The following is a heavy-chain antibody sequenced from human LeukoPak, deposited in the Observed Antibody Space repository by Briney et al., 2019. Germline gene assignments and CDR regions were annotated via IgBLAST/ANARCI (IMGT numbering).Heavy chain of an antibody. D-gene: IGHD3-22*01. Sequence: SETLSLTCTVSGGSISSYYWSWIRQPPGKGLEWIGYIYYIGSTNYNPSLKSRVTISADTSKNQFSLKLRSVTAADTAVYYCARPESRYYYDSSGPSTHWYFDLRGRGTLVTVSS. CDR2: IYYIGST. CDR1: GGSISSYY. V-gene: IGHV4-59*08. CDR3: ARPESRYYYDSSGPSTHWYFDL. J-gene: IGHJ2*01.